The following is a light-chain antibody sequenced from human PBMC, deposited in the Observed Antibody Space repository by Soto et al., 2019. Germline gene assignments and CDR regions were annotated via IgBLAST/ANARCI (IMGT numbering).Light chain of an antibody. CDR2: KAS. Sequence: DIQMTQSPSTLSASVGDRVTITCRASQSISSWLAWYQQKPGKAPKLLIYKASSLESRVPSRFSGSGSGTDFTLTISSLQTDDFATSYCQQYNSYPWTFGQGTKVEIK. CDR1: QSISSW. J-gene: IGKJ1*01. CDR3: QQYNSYPWT. V-gene: IGKV1-5*03.